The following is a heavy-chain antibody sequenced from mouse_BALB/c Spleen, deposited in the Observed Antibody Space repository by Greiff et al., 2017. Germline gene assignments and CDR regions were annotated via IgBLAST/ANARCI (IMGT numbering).Heavy chain of an antibody. CDR3: ARSYGNYKVDY. CDR2: ISSGSSTI. D-gene: IGHD2-1*01. CDR1: GFTFSSFG. Sequence: EVMLVESGGGLVQPGGSRKLSCAASGFTFSSFGMHWVRQAPEKGLEWVAYISSGSSTIYYADTVKGRFTISRDNPKNTLFLQMTSLRSEDTAMYYCARSYGNYKVDYWGQGTSVTVSS. J-gene: IGHJ4*01. V-gene: IGHV5-17*02.